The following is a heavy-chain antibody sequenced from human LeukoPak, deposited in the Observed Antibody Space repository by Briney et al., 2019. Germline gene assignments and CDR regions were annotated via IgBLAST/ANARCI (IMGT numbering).Heavy chain of an antibody. D-gene: IGHD5-18*01. V-gene: IGHV1-18*01. CDR2: ITVYNGHT. CDR1: GYTFNSYG. J-gene: IGHJ4*02. Sequence: ASVKVSCKASGYTFNSYGITWVRQAPGQGLEWMGRITVYNGHTNYAQKFRGRVTMTTDTSTSTAFLELTSLRSDDTAVYYCARRYSTGDFDYWGQGTLITVSS. CDR3: ARRYSTGDFDY.